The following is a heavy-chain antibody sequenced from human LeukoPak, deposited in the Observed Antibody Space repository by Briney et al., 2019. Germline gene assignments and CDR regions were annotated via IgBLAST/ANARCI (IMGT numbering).Heavy chain of an antibody. Sequence: SETLSLTCTVSGGSISSYYWSWIRQPPGKGLEWIGYIYTSGSTNYNPSLKCRVTISVDTSKNQFSLKLSSVTAADTAVYYCARHGITGRYYYMDVWGKGTTVTVSS. D-gene: IGHD1-20*01. CDR2: IYTSGST. CDR3: ARHGITGRYYYMDV. V-gene: IGHV4-4*09. J-gene: IGHJ6*03. CDR1: GGSISSYY.